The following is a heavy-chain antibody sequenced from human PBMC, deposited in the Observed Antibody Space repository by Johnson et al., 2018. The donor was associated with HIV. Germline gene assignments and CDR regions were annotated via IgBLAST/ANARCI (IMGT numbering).Heavy chain of an antibody. J-gene: IGHJ3*02. CDR3: ARVRGAFDI. CDR1: GFTVNSNY. V-gene: IGHV3-66*01. CDR2: IYSGGRT. Sequence: VQLVESGGGLVQPGGSPRLSCAASGFTVNSNYINWVRQAPGKGLECVSGIYSGGRTYYADSVKGRFTISRDNSKNTLYLQMNSLRAEDTAVYYCARVRGAFDIWGQGTMVTVSS.